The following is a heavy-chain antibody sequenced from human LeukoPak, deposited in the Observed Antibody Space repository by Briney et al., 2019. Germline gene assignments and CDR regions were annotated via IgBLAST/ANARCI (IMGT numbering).Heavy chain of an antibody. Sequence: ASVKVSCKASGYTFTSYYKHWVRQAPGQGLEWMGIINPSGGSTSYAQKFQGRVTMTRDTSTSTVYMELSSLRSEDTAVYYCASYGGTLSSSSINWGQGTLVTVSS. J-gene: IGHJ4*02. CDR1: GYTFTSYY. V-gene: IGHV1-46*01. D-gene: IGHD6-13*01. CDR2: INPSGGST. CDR3: ASYGGTLSSSSIN.